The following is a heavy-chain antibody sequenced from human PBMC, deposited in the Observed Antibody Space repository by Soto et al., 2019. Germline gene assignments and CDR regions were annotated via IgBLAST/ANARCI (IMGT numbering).Heavy chain of an antibody. Sequence: GGSLRLSCAASGFTFSSYGMHWVRQAPGKGLEWVAVISYDGSNKYYADSVKSRFTISRDNSKNTLYLQMNSLRAEDTAVYYCAKMFPRLPTVSTRGYGMDVWGQGTTVTVSS. D-gene: IGHD4-17*01. CDR3: AKMFPRLPTVSTRGYGMDV. J-gene: IGHJ6*02. CDR1: GFTFSSYG. V-gene: IGHV3-30*18. CDR2: ISYDGSNK.